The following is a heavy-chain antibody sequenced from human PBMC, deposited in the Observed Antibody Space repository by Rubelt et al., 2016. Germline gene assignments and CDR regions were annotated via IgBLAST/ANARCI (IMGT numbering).Heavy chain of an antibody. D-gene: IGHD5-18*01. CDR2: LSSRSSYT. J-gene: IGHJ4*02. CDR3: ARQRQEVDTAVALDY. Sequence: EVQLVESGGGLVQPGGSLRLSCAASGFTFSSYSMTWVRQAPGKGLEWVSYLSSRSSYTNYADSVKGRFTISRDNAKNSQYLQMNSLRAEDTAGYYCARQRQEVDTAVALDYWGQGTLVTVSS. CDR1: GFTFSSYS. V-gene: IGHV3-48*04.